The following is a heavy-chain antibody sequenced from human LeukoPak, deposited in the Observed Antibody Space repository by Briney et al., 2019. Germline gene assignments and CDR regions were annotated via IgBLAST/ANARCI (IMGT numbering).Heavy chain of an antibody. CDR1: GGTFSSYA. Sequence: SVKVSCKASGGTFSSYAISWVRQAPGQGLEWMGRIIPILGIANYAQKFQGRVTITADKSTSTAYMELSSLRPEDTAVYYCARVKMRFLEWLHEYYFDYWGQGTLVTVSS. CDR3: ARVKMRFLEWLHEYYFDY. V-gene: IGHV1-69*04. J-gene: IGHJ4*02. D-gene: IGHD3-3*01. CDR2: IIPILGIA.